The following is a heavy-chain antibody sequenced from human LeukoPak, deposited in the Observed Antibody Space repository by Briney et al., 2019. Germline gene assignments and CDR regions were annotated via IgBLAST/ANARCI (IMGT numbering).Heavy chain of an antibody. CDR2: IYTRGST. V-gene: IGHV4-4*07. Sequence: SETLSLTCTVSGGSISSYYRSWIRQPAGKGLEWIGRIYTRGSTNYNPSLKSRVTMSVDTSKNQFSLKLNSVTAADTAVYYCARDPTAVAAPYWGQGTLVTVSS. J-gene: IGHJ4*02. CDR3: ARDPTAVAAPY. D-gene: IGHD6-19*01. CDR1: GGSISSYY.